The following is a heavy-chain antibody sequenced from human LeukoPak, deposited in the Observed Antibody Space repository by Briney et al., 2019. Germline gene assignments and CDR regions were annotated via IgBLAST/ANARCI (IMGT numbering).Heavy chain of an antibody. CDR1: GFTFSNAW. Sequence: GGSLRLSCAASGFTFSNAWMSWVRQAPGKGLEWVANIKQDGSEKYYLDSVKGRFTISRDNAENSLYLQMNSLRAEDTALSYCARDHGSGWYVDYFDYWGQGTLVTVSS. CDR3: ARDHGSGWYVDYFDY. CDR2: IKQDGSEK. D-gene: IGHD6-19*01. J-gene: IGHJ4*02. V-gene: IGHV3-7*01.